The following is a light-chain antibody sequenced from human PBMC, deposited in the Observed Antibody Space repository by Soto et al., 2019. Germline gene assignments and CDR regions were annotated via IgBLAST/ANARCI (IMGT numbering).Light chain of an antibody. Sequence: DIQMTQSPSSLSASVGDRVTITCRASQSISSYLNWYQQKPGKAPKLLIYAASSLQSGVPSRFSGSGSGTDFTITISSLQPEDFATYYCQQSYITLLTFGGGTKVEIK. V-gene: IGKV1-39*01. J-gene: IGKJ4*01. CDR3: QQSYITLLT. CDR1: QSISSY. CDR2: AAS.